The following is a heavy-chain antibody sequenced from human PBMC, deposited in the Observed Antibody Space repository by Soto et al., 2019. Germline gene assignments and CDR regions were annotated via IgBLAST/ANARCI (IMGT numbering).Heavy chain of an antibody. J-gene: IGHJ6*02. Sequence: APLRLYCQACGFTFSDSSLHWVPQVPGTGLVWIARINGAGSRTTYADRVKGRFTISRDNANNTLHLQLSSLRAEDTGVYYCARDPRFLEYNSLAPRSYGMDVWGQGTTATGPS. D-gene: IGHD3-3*01. CDR2: INGAGSRT. CDR1: GFTFSDSS. CDR3: ARDPRFLEYNSLAPRSYGMDV. V-gene: IGHV3-74*01.